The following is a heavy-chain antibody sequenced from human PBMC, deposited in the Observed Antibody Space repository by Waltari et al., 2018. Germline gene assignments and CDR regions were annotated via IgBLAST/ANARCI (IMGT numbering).Heavy chain of an antibody. V-gene: IGHV3-48*03. CDR1: GFTFSSYE. CDR2: LSSSGSTI. Sequence: EVQLVESGGGLVQPGGSLRLSCAASGFTFSSYEMKWDSQAPGKGLEWVSYLSSSGSTIYYADSVKGRFTISRDNAKNSLYLQMNSLRAEDTAVYYCARDGGYDFWSGRTGGMDVWGQGTTVTVSS. CDR3: ARDGGYDFWSGRTGGMDV. J-gene: IGHJ6*02. D-gene: IGHD3-3*01.